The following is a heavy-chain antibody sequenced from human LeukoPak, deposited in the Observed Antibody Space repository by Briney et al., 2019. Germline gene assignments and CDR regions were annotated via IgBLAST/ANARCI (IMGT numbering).Heavy chain of an antibody. CDR1: GGSISSDY. CDR3: ARGGGYFNY. V-gene: IGHV4-59*01. Sequence: SETLSLTCTVSGGSISSDYWSWIRQPPGKGLEWIGYIYFSGSTNYNPSLKSRVTISVDTSKTQLSLKLSSVTAADTAVYYCARGGGYFNYWGQGTLVAVSS. D-gene: IGHD3-16*01. CDR2: IYFSGST. J-gene: IGHJ4*02.